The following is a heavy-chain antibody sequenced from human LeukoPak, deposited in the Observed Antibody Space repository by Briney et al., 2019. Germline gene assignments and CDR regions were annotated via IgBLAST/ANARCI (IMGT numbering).Heavy chain of an antibody. D-gene: IGHD3-10*01. V-gene: IGHV1-18*01. J-gene: IGHJ4*02. CDR3: ARIGGSKLTYGPGLRIADY. Sequence: GASVNVSCKASGYTFTSYGISWVRRAPGQGLEWMGWISAYNGNANYAQKLQGRVTMTTDTSTSTAYMELRSLRSDDTAVYYCARIGGSKLTYGPGLRIADYWGQGTLVTVSS. CDR1: GYTFTSYG. CDR2: ISAYNGNA.